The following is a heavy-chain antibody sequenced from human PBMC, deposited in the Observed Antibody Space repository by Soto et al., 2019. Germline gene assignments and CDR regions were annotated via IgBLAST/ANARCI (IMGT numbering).Heavy chain of an antibody. CDR3: AKVRGYSAVDFSLDV. D-gene: IGHD5-12*01. Sequence: EEQLVQSGGGVVKPGGSVTLSCTASGFTFDDYTMHWVRQAPGKGLEWVSLISWDGTNTNYADSVKGRFTISRDNIKHALHLQMNSLRNDDTAAYYCAKVRGYSAVDFSLDVWGQGTTVTVSS. CDR2: ISWDGTNT. V-gene: IGHV3-43*01. CDR1: GFTFDDYT. J-gene: IGHJ6*02.